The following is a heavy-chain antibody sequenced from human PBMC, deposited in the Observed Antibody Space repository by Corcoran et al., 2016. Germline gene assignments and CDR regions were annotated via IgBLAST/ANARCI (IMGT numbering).Heavy chain of an antibody. CDR2: IKQDGSEK. D-gene: IGHD3-10*01. CDR1: GFTFSSSW. J-gene: IGHJ6*04. CDR3: ASATDYGSGSYFPNYYYYYGMDV. V-gene: IGHV3-7*03. Sequence: EVQLVESGGGLVQPGGSLRLSCAASGFTFSSSWMSWVRQAPGKGLEWVANIKQDGSEKYYVDSVKGRFTISRANAKNSLYLQMNSLRAEEAVGEYWASATDYGSGSYFPNYYYYYGMDVWGKGTTVTVSS.